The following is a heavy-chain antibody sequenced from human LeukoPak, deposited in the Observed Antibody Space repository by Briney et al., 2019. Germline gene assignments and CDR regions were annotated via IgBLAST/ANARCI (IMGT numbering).Heavy chain of an antibody. CDR1: GGTFSRYA. CDR3: AGSYSSGWYSSD. D-gene: IGHD6-19*01. Sequence: SVKVSCKASGGTFSRYAISWVRQAPGPGLEWMGGISPIFGTANSAQNPPGRVTITADESTSTAYLPLSCAICEHTAVHYFAGSYSSGWYSSDWGQGTLVSVYS. CDR2: ISPIFGTA. J-gene: IGHJ4*02. V-gene: IGHV1-69*01.